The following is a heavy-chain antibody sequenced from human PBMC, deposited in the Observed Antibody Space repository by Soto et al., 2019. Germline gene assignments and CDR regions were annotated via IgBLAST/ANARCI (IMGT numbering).Heavy chain of an antibody. J-gene: IGHJ6*02. D-gene: IGHD6-13*01. V-gene: IGHV4-28*03. Sequence: PSETLSLTCAVSGYSISSSNWWGWIRQPPGKGLEWIGEIYHSGSTNYNPSLKSRVTISVDKSKNQFSLKLSSVTAADTAVYYCARDFPSPDLGRIAAAGFNYYYGMDVWGQGTTVTVSS. CDR1: GYSISSSNW. CDR3: ARDFPSPDLGRIAAAGFNYYYGMDV. CDR2: IYHSGST.